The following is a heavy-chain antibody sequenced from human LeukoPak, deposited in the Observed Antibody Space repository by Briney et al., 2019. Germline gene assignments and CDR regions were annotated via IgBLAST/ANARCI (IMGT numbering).Heavy chain of an antibody. V-gene: IGHV3-23*01. CDR3: AKDITVIKDIDY. CDR1: GFTFRNYA. D-gene: IGHD4-11*01. J-gene: IGHJ4*02. Sequence: GGSLRLSCAASGFTFRNYAMSWVRQAPGKGLEWVSTISGSGGSTYYADSMKGRFTISRDNSKNMLYLQMNSLRAEDTAVYYCAKDITVIKDIDYWGQGTLDTVSS. CDR2: ISGSGGST.